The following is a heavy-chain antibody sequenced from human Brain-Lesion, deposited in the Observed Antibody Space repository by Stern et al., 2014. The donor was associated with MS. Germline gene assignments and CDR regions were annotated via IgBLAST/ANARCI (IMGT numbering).Heavy chain of an antibody. CDR2: ISYDGGDT. CDR3: AKDRQLRTYFFDY. J-gene: IGHJ4*02. Sequence: VQLVESGGGVVYPGRPLRLSCAASGFTFRTFGMHWVRKAPGKGLEWVAFISYDGGDTYYADSVKGRFTISRDNSKNTLYLQMNSLRVEDTAVYHCAKDRQLRTYFFDYWGQGSLVTVSS. D-gene: IGHD6-6*01. CDR1: GFTFRTFG. V-gene: IGHV3-30*18.